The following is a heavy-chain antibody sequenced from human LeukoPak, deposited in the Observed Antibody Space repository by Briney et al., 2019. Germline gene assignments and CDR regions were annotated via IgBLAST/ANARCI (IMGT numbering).Heavy chain of an antibody. D-gene: IGHD6-6*01. CDR2: TSGDNVNT. Sequence: GASVKVSCKASGYTFINYGISWVRQAREQGLEWMGWTSGDNVNTYYAQKFLGRVIMTTDISTTTAYMELRSLRPDDTAVYYCVRDWEWKAARNLFDPWGQGTRVTVSS. J-gene: IGHJ5*02. CDR3: VRDWEWKAARNLFDP. CDR1: GYTFINYG. V-gene: IGHV1-18*01.